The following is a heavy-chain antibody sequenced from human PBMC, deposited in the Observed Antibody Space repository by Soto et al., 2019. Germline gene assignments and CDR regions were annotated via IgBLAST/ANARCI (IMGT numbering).Heavy chain of an antibody. J-gene: IGHJ6*02. CDR2: IKRKIDGETT. D-gene: IGHD2-15*01. Sequence: EVLLVESGGGLVKPGGSLRLSCVASGFSITNAWMNWVRQAPGKGLEWVGRIKRKIDGETTDYAAPVKGRFTISRDDSKNMLYLQMNSLKADDTALYYCTTGSVEGVWGQGTTVTVSS. V-gene: IGHV3-15*07. CDR1: GFSITNAW. CDR3: TTGSVEGV.